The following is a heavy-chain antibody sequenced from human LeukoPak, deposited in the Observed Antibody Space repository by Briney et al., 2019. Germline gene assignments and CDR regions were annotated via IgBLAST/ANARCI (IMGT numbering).Heavy chain of an antibody. V-gene: IGHV3-23*01. J-gene: IGHJ6*02. CDR1: GFTFSSYA. CDR3: AKKIHYGDYDYYYGMDV. D-gene: IGHD4-17*01. CDR2: ISGSGYST. Sequence: PGGSLRLSCAASGFTFSSYAMAWVRQAPGKGLEWVSSISGSGYSTYYADSVKGRFTISRDNSKYTLFLQVNSLRADDTAVYFCAKKIHYGDYDYYYGMDVWGQGTTVTVSS.